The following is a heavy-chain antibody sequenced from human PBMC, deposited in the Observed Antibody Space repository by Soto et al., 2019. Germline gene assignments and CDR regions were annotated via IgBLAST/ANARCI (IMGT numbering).Heavy chain of an antibody. J-gene: IGHJ4*02. CDR3: ARWEVRGAFHVDY. Sequence: AGSLRLSCAASGFTFSDYYMSWIRQAPGKGLEWVSYISSSGSTIYSADSLKGRFTISRDNAKRSLYRQMNSLRAEDTAVYQCARWEVRGAFHVDYWGQGTRVNVSS. D-gene: IGHD3-10*01. V-gene: IGHV3-11*01. CDR2: ISSSGSTI. CDR1: GFTFSDYY.